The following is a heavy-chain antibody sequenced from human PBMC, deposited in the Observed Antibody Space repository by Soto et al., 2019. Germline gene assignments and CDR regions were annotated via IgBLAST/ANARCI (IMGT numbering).Heavy chain of an antibody. V-gene: IGHV3-30*18. Sequence: QVQLVESGGGVVQPGRSLRLSCAASGFTFSSYGMHWVRQAPGKGLEWVAVISYDGSNKYYADSVKGRFTISRDNSKNTLYLQMNSLRAEDTAVCYCAKDGDSGSSFDYWGQGTLVTVSS. J-gene: IGHJ4*02. CDR1: GFTFSSYG. CDR3: AKDGDSGSSFDY. CDR2: ISYDGSNK. D-gene: IGHD1-26*01.